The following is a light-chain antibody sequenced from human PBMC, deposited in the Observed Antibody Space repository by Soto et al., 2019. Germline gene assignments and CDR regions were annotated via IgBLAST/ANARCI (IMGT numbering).Light chain of an antibody. Sequence: EIVLTQSPATLSLSPGERVTLSCRASQSVSSYLAWYPQKPGQAPRLLIYDASNRATGIPARFSGSGSGTDFTLTISSLEPEDFAVYYCQQYGSPGTFGQGTKVDIK. J-gene: IGKJ1*01. V-gene: IGKV3-11*01. CDR2: DAS. CDR3: QQYGSPGT. CDR1: QSVSSY.